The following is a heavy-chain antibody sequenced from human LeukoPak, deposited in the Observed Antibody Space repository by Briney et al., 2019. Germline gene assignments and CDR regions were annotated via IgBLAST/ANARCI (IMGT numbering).Heavy chain of an antibody. CDR2: IYHTGST. Sequence: PSETPSLTCGVSGYSISSGYYWGWIRQPPGKGLQWIGTIYHTGSTYYKPSLKSRVTISVDTSKNQFSLKLSSVTAADTAVYYCARQLFTTSRHFDSWGQGTLVTVSS. J-gene: IGHJ4*02. D-gene: IGHD2-2*01. V-gene: IGHV4-38-2*01. CDR3: ARQLFTTSRHFDS. CDR1: GYSISSGYY.